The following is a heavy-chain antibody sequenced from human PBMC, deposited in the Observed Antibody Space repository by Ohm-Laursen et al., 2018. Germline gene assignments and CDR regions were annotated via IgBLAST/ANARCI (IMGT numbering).Heavy chain of an antibody. CDR2: IIPILGIA. Sequence: SSVKVSCKASGVPFSSYAISWVRQAPGQGLEWMGRIIPILGIANYAQKFQGRVTITADKSTSTAYMELSSLRSEDTAVYYCARDFNWNNYYYGMDVWGQGTTVTVSS. V-gene: IGHV1-69*04. CDR3: ARDFNWNNYYYGMDV. CDR1: GVPFSSYA. D-gene: IGHD1-1*01. J-gene: IGHJ6*02.